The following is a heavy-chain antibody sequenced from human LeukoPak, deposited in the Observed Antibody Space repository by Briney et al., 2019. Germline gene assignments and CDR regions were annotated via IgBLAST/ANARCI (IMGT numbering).Heavy chain of an antibody. CDR3: ARHRVGYCSSTSCYPNWFDP. J-gene: IGHJ5*02. V-gene: IGHV4-39*01. D-gene: IGHD2-2*01. CDR1: GGSISSSSYY. CDR2: IYYSGST. Sequence: SETLSLTCTVSGGSISSSSYYWGWIRQPPGKGLEWIGSIYYSGSTYYNPSLKSRVTISVDTSKNQFSLKLSSVTAADTAVYYCARHRVGYCSSTSCYPNWFDPWGQGTLVTVSS.